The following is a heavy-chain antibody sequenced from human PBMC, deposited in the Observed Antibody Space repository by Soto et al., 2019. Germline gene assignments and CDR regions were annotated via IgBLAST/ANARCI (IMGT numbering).Heavy chain of an antibody. Sequence: EVELVESGGGLVQPGGSLRLSCATSGFTFSDYWMHWVRQVPGKGLVWVARINGDGTSTNYADSVRGRFTISRDNAKNTLYLQMNSLRAEDTAVYYCTRARSSTGWESGGQGTLVTVSS. CDR3: TRARSSTGWES. CDR1: GFTFSDYW. D-gene: IGHD6-19*01. CDR2: INGDGTST. J-gene: IGHJ4*02. V-gene: IGHV3-74*01.